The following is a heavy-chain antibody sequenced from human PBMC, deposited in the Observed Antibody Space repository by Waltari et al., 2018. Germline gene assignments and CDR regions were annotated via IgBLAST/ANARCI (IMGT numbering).Heavy chain of an antibody. J-gene: IGHJ6*02. V-gene: IGHV3-23*01. CDR2: ISGSGGST. CDR3: AKDQGVRFLEWLSYYYGMDV. Sequence: EVQLLESGGGLVQPGGSLRLSCAASGFTFSSYAMSWVRQAPGKGLGWVSAISGSGGSTYYADSGKGRFTIARDNAKNTRYLQMNSLRAEDTAVYYCAKDQGVRFLEWLSYYYGMDVWGQGTTVTVSS. CDR1: GFTFSSYA. D-gene: IGHD3-3*01.